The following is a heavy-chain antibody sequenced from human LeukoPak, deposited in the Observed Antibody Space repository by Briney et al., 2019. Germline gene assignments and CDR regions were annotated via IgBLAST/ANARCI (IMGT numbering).Heavy chain of an antibody. J-gene: IGHJ4*02. CDR2: ISSSSSYI. Sequence: NTGGSLRLSCSASGFTFSTYAMHWLRQAPGKGLEWASSISSSSSYIYYADSVKGRFTISRDNAKNSLYLQMNSLRAEDTAVYYCARDYYDSSVVGPEYDYWGQGTLVTVSS. CDR3: ARDYYDSSVVGPEYDY. D-gene: IGHD3-22*01. V-gene: IGHV3-21*01. CDR1: GFTFSTYA.